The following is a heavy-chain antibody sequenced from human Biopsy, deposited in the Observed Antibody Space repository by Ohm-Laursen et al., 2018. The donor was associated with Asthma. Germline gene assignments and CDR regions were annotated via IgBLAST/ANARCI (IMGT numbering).Heavy chain of an antibody. D-gene: IGHD4-23*01. Sequence: SLRLSCTASGFTFSIYDIDWVRKAPGKGLERVAVISYDGGNKFYGDSVKGRFTLSRDNSRNTLYLQMNSLRVEDTAIYYCARTHERWTSIQDDALDIWGQGTMVIVSS. V-gene: IGHV3-30*03. CDR2: ISYDGGNK. CDR1: GFTFSIYD. J-gene: IGHJ3*02. CDR3: ARTHERWTSIQDDALDI.